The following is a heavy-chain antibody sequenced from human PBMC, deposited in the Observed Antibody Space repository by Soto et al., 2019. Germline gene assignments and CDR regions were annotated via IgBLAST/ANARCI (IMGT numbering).Heavy chain of an antibody. Sequence: QVQLVQSGAEVKKPGASVKVSCKASGYTFTSYDINWVRQATGQGLEWMGWMNPNSGNTGYAQKFQGRVTMTRNTSISTAYMELGSLRSEDTAVYYCARRIAAARTRRPYYYYGMDVWGQGTTVTVSS. CDR2: MNPNSGNT. J-gene: IGHJ6*02. D-gene: IGHD6-13*01. V-gene: IGHV1-8*01. CDR1: GYTFTSYD. CDR3: ARRIAAARTRRPYYYYGMDV.